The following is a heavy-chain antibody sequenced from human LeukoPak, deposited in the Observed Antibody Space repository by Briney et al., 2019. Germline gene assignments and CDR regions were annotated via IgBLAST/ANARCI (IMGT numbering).Heavy chain of an antibody. CDR2: IIPIFGTA. Sequence: SVKVSCKASGGTFSSYAISWVRQAPGQGLEWMGGIIPIFGTANYAQKFQGRVTITANESTSTAYMELSSLRSEDTAVYYCASHRATLDYSNPLDYWGQGTLVTVSS. J-gene: IGHJ4*02. CDR1: GGTFSSYA. CDR3: ASHRATLDYSNPLDY. D-gene: IGHD4-11*01. V-gene: IGHV1-69*13.